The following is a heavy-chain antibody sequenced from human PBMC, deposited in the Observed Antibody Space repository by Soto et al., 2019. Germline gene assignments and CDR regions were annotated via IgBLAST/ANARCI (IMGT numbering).Heavy chain of an antibody. D-gene: IGHD3-3*01. Sequence: SETLSLTCTVSGGSISSYYWSWIRQPPGKGLEWIGYIYYSGSTNYNPSLKSRVTISVDTSKNQFSLKLSSVTAADTAVYYCARAGYDFWSGYSTRFDYWGQGTLVTVSS. V-gene: IGHV4-59*01. CDR3: ARAGYDFWSGYSTRFDY. CDR1: GGSISSYY. J-gene: IGHJ4*02. CDR2: IYYSGST.